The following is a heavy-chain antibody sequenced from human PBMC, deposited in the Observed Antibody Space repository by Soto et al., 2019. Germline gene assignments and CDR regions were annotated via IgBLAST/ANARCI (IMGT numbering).Heavy chain of an antibody. CDR3: GRDTNFYASGSGVDY. D-gene: IGHD3-10*01. V-gene: IGHV3-21*01. Sequence: EVQLVESGGGLVEPGGSLRLSCAASGFTFKSYSMNWVRQAPGKGLEWVSSITSSSDYIHYTDSVKGRFTISRDDAKSSLYLQMNSLRAEDTAIYYCGRDTNFYASGSGVDYWGQGTLVTVSS. CDR1: GFTFKSYS. CDR2: ITSSSDYI. J-gene: IGHJ4*02.